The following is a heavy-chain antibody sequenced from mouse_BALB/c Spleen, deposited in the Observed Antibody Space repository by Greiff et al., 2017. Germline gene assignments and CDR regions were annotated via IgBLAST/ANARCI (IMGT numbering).Heavy chain of an antibody. D-gene: IGHD2-14*01. Sequence: VNVVESGAELVRPGTSVKVSCKASGYAFTNYLIEWVKQRPGQGLEWIGVINPGSGGTNYNEKFKGKATLTADKSSSTAYMQLSSLTSDDSAVYFCASRYSYAMDYWGQGTSVTVSS. J-gene: IGHJ4*01. CDR3: ASRYSYAMDY. CDR1: GYAFTNYL. CDR2: INPGSGGT. V-gene: IGHV1-54*01.